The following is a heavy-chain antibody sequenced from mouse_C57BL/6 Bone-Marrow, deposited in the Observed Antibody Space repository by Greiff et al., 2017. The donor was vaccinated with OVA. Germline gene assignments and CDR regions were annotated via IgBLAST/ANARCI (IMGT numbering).Heavy chain of an antibody. J-gene: IGHJ4*01. CDR1: GFTFNTYA. Sequence: EVQLVESGGGLVQPKGSLKLSCAASGFTFNTYAMHWVRQAPGKGLEWVARIRSKSSNYATYYAVSVKDRFTISRDDSQSMLYLQMNKLKAEDTDMYYSVGEELTGAMDYWGQGTTLTVSS. V-gene: IGHV10-3*01. CDR2: IRSKSSNYAT. CDR3: VGEELTGAMDY. D-gene: IGHD4-1*01.